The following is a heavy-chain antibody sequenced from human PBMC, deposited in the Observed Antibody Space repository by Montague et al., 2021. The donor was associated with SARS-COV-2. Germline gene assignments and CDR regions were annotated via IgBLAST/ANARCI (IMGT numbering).Heavy chain of an antibody. V-gene: IGHV2-70*11. CDR3: ALETPMVTFLA. D-gene: IGHD5-18*01. CDR2: IDWDDDK. J-gene: IGHJ5*02. Sequence: PALVTPTQALTLTCTFSGFSLSTSGMCVSWIRQPPGKALEWLARIDWDDDKYYSTSLETRLTISKDTSKNQVVLTMTNMDPVDTATYYCALETPMVTFLAWGQGTLVTVSS. CDR1: GFSLSTSGMC.